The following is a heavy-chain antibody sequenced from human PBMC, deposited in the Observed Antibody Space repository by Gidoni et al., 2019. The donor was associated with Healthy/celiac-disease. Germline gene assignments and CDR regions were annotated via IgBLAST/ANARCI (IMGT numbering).Heavy chain of an antibody. J-gene: IGHJ3*02. V-gene: IGHV4-59*01. CDR1: GGSISSYY. CDR3: ARSGIVVVTAGPDAFDI. Sequence: QVQLQESGPGLVKPSETLSLTCTVSGGSISSYYWSWIRQPPGKGLEWIGYIYYSGSTNYNPSLKSRVTISVDTSKNQFSLKLSSVTAADTAVYYCARSGIVVVTAGPDAFDIWGQGTMVTVSS. D-gene: IGHD2-21*02. CDR2: IYYSGST.